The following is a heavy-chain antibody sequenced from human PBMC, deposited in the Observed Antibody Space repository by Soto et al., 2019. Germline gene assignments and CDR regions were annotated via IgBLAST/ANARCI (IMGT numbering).Heavy chain of an antibody. Sequence: SETLSLTCTVSGGSVSSGSYYWSWIRQPPGKGLEWIGYIYYSGSTNYNPSLKSRVTISVDTSKNQFSLKLSSVTAADTAVYYCAWYSSSWYQGWFDPWGQGTLVTVSS. D-gene: IGHD6-13*01. V-gene: IGHV4-61*01. CDR2: IYYSGST. J-gene: IGHJ5*02. CDR1: GGSVSSGSYY. CDR3: AWYSSSWYQGWFDP.